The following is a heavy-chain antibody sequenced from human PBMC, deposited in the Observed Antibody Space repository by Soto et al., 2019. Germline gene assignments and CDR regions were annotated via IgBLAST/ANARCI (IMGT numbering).Heavy chain of an antibody. CDR1: GFTFSSYW. D-gene: IGHD2-2*01. V-gene: IGHV3-7*03. J-gene: IGHJ5*02. CDR2: TKQDGSEK. Sequence: PGGSLRLSCAASGFTFSSYWMSWVRQALGKGLEWVANTKQDGSEKYYVDSVKGRFTISRDNAKNSLYLQMNSLRAEDTAVYYCANYCSSTSCYLDMGNWFDPWGQGTLVTVSS. CDR3: ANYCSSTSCYLDMGNWFDP.